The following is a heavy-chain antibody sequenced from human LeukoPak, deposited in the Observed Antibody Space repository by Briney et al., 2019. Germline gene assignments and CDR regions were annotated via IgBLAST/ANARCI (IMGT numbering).Heavy chain of an antibody. J-gene: IGHJ4*02. CDR3: AKTNVDTAMVPHFDY. Sequence: GGSLRLSCAASGFTFDDYAMHWVRQAPGKGLEWVSGISWNSVSIAYADSVKGRFTISRDNAKNSLYLQMNSLRPEDTAFYYCAKTNVDTAMVPHFDYWGQGTLVTVSS. D-gene: IGHD5-18*01. CDR2: ISWNSVSI. CDR1: GFTFDDYA. V-gene: IGHV3-9*01.